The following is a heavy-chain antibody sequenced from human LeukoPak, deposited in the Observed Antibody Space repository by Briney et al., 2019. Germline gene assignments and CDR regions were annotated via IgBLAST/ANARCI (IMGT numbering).Heavy chain of an antibody. CDR3: ARVQHSSGWYRLDP. J-gene: IGHJ5*02. D-gene: IGHD6-19*01. Sequence: SETLSLTCAVSGGSISSSNWWSWVRQLPGKGLEWIGEIYHSGSTNYNPSLKSRVTISVDKSKNQFSLKLSSVTAADTAVYYCARVQHSSGWYRLDPWGQGTLVTVSS. CDR1: GGSISSSNW. V-gene: IGHV4-4*02. CDR2: IYHSGST.